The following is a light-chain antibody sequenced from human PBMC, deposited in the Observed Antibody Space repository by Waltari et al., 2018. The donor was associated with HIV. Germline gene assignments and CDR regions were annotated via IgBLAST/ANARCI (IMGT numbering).Light chain of an antibody. Sequence: QLVLTQSPSASASLGASVKLTCTLSRGHNSYATAWHQQQPEKGPRYLMKLKSDGSHKKGDGIPDRFSVSSSGAERYLTISILQSEDDADYYCQTWATGIRVFGGGTNLTVL. CDR1: RGHNSYA. CDR3: QTWATGIRV. V-gene: IGLV4-69*01. CDR2: LKSDGSH. J-gene: IGLJ3*02.